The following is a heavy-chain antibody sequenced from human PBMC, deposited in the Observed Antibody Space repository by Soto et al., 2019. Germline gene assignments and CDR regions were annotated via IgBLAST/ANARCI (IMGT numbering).Heavy chain of an antibody. Sequence: GGSLRLSCAASGFTFSSYSMNWVRQAPGKGLEWVSYISSSSTIYYADSVKGRFTISRDNAKNSLYLQMNSLRDEDTAVYYCARAGRVMTGLYFDYWGQGTLVTVSS. CDR3: ARAGRVMTGLYFDY. CDR2: ISSSSTI. V-gene: IGHV3-48*02. CDR1: GFTFSSYS. J-gene: IGHJ4*02. D-gene: IGHD2-8*01.